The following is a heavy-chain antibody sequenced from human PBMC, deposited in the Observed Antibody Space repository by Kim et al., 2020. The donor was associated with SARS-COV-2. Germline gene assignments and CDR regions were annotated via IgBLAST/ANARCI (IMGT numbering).Heavy chain of an antibody. J-gene: IGHJ5*02. CDR1: GYSFTSYW. CDR3: ARLGNPNRYCSGGSCYSDWFDP. Sequence: GESLKISCKGSGYSFTSYWIGWVRQMPGKGLEWMGIIYPGDSDTRYSPSFQGQVTISADKSISTAYLQWSSLKASDTAMYYCARLGNPNRYCSGGSCYSDWFDPWGQGTLVTVSS. V-gene: IGHV5-51*01. CDR2: IYPGDSDT. D-gene: IGHD2-15*01.